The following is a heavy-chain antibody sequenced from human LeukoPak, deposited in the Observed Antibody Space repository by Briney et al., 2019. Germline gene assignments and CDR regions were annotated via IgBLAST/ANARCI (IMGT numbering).Heavy chain of an antibody. CDR3: ATERDAGYERGFDY. J-gene: IGHJ4*02. V-gene: IGHV3-30-3*01. CDR2: ISYDGNNK. D-gene: IGHD2-2*01. CDR1: GFIFSNYA. Sequence: GRSLRLSCAASGFIFSNYAMHWVRQAPGKGLEWVAVISYDGNNKYYADSVKGRFTISRDNSKDTLYLQMDILRADDTAVYYCATERDAGYERGFDYWGQGILVSVSS.